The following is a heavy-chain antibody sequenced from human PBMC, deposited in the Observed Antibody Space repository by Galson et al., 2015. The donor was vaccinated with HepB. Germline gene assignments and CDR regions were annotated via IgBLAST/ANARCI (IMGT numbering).Heavy chain of an antibody. CDR3: ARCRSLGDIQVFDY. D-gene: IGHD3-10*01. J-gene: IGHJ4*02. CDR1: GFTFSSYD. CDR2: ISSSSSRT. Sequence: SLRLSCAASGFTFSSYDMNWVRQAPGKGLEWISYISSSSSRTEYADSVKGRFTISRDNAKNSLYLQMNSLRDEDTAVYYCARCRSLGDIQVFDYWGQGTLVTVSS. V-gene: IGHV3-48*02.